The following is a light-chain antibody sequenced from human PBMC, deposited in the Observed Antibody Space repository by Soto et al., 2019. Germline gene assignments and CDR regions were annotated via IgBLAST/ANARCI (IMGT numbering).Light chain of an antibody. CDR3: AAWDASLNGWV. J-gene: IGLJ3*02. CDR1: SSNIGSNP. CDR2: TNN. V-gene: IGLV1-44*01. Sequence: QSILTQSPSVAGTPGQRVTISCSGSSSNIGSNPVNWYQQLPGTAPKLLIYTNNQRPSGVPDRFSGSKSGTSASLAIGGLQSEDEADYYCAAWDASLNGWVFGGETKLTVL.